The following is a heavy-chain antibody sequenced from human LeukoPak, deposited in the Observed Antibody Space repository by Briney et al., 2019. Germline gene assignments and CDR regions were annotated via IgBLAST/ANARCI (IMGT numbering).Heavy chain of an antibody. CDR2: INPNSGGT. D-gene: IGHD3-9*01. CDR3: ARVGDILTGYYPLGY. V-gene: IGHV1-2*02. Sequence: ASVKVSCKASGYTFTGYYMHWVRQAPGQGLEWMGWINPNSGGTNYAQKLQGRVTMTTDTSTSTAYMELRSLRSDDTAVYYCARVGDILTGYYPLGYGGQGTLVTVS. CDR1: GYTFTGYY. J-gene: IGHJ4*02.